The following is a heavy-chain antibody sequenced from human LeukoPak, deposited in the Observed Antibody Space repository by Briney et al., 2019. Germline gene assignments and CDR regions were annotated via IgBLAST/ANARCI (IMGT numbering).Heavy chain of an antibody. D-gene: IGHD3-10*01. CDR1: GGSFSGYY. V-gene: IGHV4-34*01. J-gene: IGHJ5*02. CDR3: ARGLWFGELPPRFDP. Sequence: PSETLSLTCAVYGGSFSGYYWSWIRQPPGKGLEWIGEINHSGSTNYNPSLKSRVTISVDTSKNQFSLKLSSVTAADTAVYYCARGLWFGELPPRFDPWGQGTLVTVSS. CDR2: INHSGST.